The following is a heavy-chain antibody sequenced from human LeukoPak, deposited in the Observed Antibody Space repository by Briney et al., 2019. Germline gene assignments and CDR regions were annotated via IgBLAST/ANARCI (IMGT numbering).Heavy chain of an antibody. CDR2: IYYSGST. Sequence: SETLSPTCTVSGGSISSYYWSWIRQPPGKGLEWIGYIYYSGSTNYNPSLKSRVTISVDTSKNQFSLRLSSVTAADTAVYYCAREVAELYYFDYWGQGTLVTVSS. CDR1: GGSISSYY. CDR3: AREVAELYYFDY. D-gene: IGHD1-14*01. V-gene: IGHV4-59*01. J-gene: IGHJ4*02.